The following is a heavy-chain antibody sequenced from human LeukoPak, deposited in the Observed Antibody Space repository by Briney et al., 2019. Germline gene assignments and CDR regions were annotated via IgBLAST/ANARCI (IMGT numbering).Heavy chain of an antibody. CDR2: ISHIGST. V-gene: IGHV4-59*11. CDR3: ARDRISINALDM. J-gene: IGHJ3*02. D-gene: IGHD1-14*01. Sequence: PSETLSLTCTVSGASISGHYLTWLRQPPGKGLEWIGYISHIGSTNYNPSLKSRVTMSVDTSKNQFSLKLISVTAADTAVYYCARDRISINALDMWGQGTMVTVSS. CDR1: GASISGHY.